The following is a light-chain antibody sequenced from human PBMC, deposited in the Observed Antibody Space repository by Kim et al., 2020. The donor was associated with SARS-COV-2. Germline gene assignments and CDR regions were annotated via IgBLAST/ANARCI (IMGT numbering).Light chain of an antibody. V-gene: IGKV3-15*01. CDR3: QQYKNLPT. CDR1: QSVSDT. Sequence: LSVSPGEGVTLSGRARQSVSDTLAWYQQKPGQAPRLLIFGASTRATGIPLRFSGRGSGTEFTLIISSLQSEDFAMYYCQQYKNLPTFGQGTKLEI. J-gene: IGKJ2*01. CDR2: GAS.